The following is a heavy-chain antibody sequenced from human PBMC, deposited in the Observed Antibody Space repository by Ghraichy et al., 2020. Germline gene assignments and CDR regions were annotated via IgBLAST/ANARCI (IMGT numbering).Heavy chain of an antibody. V-gene: IGHV3-74*01. J-gene: IGHJ4*02. CDR3: ATVFDF. CDR1: GFTLSSNW. CDR2: IDDKGSGT. Sequence: LSLTCAVSGFTLSSNWMHWVRQAPGKGLVWVSRIDDKGSGTSYADFVKGRFTISRDSAKNTVYLQMNSLRAEDTAVYYCATVFDFWGQGTLVTVSS.